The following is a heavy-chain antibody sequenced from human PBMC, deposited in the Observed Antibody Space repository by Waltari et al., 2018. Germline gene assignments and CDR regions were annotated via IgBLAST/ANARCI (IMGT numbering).Heavy chain of an antibody. CDR3: ASELWFGELSHGMDV. V-gene: IGHV1-69*09. D-gene: IGHD3-10*01. CDR2: IIPSLGIA. J-gene: IGHJ6*02. Sequence: QVQLVQSGAEVKKPGSSVKVSCKASGGTFSSYAISWVRQAPGQGLEWMGRIIPSLGIANYAQKFQGRVTITADKSTSTAYMELSSLRSEDTAVYYCASELWFGELSHGMDVWGQGTTVTVSS. CDR1: GGTFSSYA.